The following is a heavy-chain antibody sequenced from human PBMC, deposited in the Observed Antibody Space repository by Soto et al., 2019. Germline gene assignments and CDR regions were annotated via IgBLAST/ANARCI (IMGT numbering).Heavy chain of an antibody. V-gene: IGHV3-30*18. CDR3: ANLAYLQRSATVTYVVDY. CDR1: GFTFSSYG. D-gene: IGHD4-4*01. Sequence: GGSLRLSSAASGFTFSSYGMHCVRQAPGKGLEWVAGISSDGSSKYYADSVKGRFTISRDNSKNTLYLQMNSLRAEDTAVYYCANLAYLQRSATVTYVVDYWGQGTMVTVSS. J-gene: IGHJ4*02. CDR2: ISSDGSSK.